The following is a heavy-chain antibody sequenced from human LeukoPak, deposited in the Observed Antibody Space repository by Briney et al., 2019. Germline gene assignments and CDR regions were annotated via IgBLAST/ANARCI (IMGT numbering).Heavy chain of an antibody. CDR3: ASNGPLEGFLEWLSSGAFFDY. V-gene: IGHV3-64*01. D-gene: IGHD3-3*01. Sequence: GGSLRLSCAASGFTFSSYAMHWVRQAPGKGLEYVSAISSNGGSTYYANSVKGRFTISRDNSKNTLYLQMGSLRAEDMAVYYCASNGPLEGFLEWLSSGAFFDYWGQGTLATVSS. J-gene: IGHJ4*02. CDR2: ISSNGGST. CDR1: GFTFSSYA.